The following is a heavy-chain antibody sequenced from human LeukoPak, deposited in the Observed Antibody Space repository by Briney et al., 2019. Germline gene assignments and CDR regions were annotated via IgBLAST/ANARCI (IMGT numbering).Heavy chain of an antibody. CDR3: AENFWGSHFDWYFDL. CDR1: GFTFSFYA. D-gene: IGHD3-16*01. Sequence: PGGSLRLSCAASGFTFSFYAMSWVRQAPGKGLEWVAGITSSGNTTYYADPVKGRFTISRDNSRNILYLQMNSLRAEDTAIYYCAENFWGSHFDWYFDLRGRCTVGTV. V-gene: IGHV3-23*01. J-gene: IGHJ2*01. CDR2: ITSSGNTT.